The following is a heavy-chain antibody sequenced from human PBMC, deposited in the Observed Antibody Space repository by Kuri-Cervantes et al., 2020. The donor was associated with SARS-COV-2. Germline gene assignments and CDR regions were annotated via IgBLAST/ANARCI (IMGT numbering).Heavy chain of an antibody. D-gene: IGHD2-2*01. Sequence: GGSLRRSCAASGFRFSSYAMHWVRQAPGKGLEWVAVISYDGTNKYYGDSVRGRFTISRDNSKNTLHLQMNSLRTEDTAVHYCARGALICGSSSCRGDFDLWGRGTLVTVSS. CDR1: GFRFSSYA. CDR2: ISYDGTNK. V-gene: IGHV3-30*04. CDR3: ARGALICGSSSCRGDFDL. J-gene: IGHJ2*01.